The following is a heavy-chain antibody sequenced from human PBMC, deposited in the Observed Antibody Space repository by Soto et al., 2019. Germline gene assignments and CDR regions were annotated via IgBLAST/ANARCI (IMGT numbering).Heavy chain of an antibody. CDR3: AREFYGLDV. V-gene: IGHV3-7*01. CDR2: IKQDGSEK. CDR1: GFTFSSHW. Sequence: EVQLVESGGGLVQPGGSLRVSCAASGFTFSSHWMSWVRQAPGKGLEWVAIIKQDGSEKYYVDSVKGRFTISRDNAKNSLYLQMNSLRVEDTAVYYCAREFYGLDVWGQGTTVTVSS. J-gene: IGHJ6*02.